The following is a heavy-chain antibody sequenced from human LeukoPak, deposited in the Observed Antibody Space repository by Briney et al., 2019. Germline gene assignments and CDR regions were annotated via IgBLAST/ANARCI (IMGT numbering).Heavy chain of an antibody. CDR2: INHSGST. Sequence: PSETLSLTCAVYGGSFSGYYWSWIRQPPGKGLEWIGEINHSGSTNYNPSLKSRVTISVDTSKNQFSLKLSSVTAADTAVYYCAKDQYDFWSGYYGYWGQGTLVTVSS. CDR3: AKDQYDFWSGYYGY. D-gene: IGHD3-3*01. CDR1: GGSFSGYY. V-gene: IGHV4-34*01. J-gene: IGHJ4*02.